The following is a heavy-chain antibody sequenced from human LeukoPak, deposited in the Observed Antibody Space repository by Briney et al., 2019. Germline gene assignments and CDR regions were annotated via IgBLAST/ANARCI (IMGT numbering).Heavy chain of an antibody. V-gene: IGHV3-21*06. CDR3: ARDVSLDF. Sequence: PGGSLRLSCAASGFTVSSNYMSWVRQAPGKGLEWVSSISTDNSYRHYADSVKGRFTISTDNPKNSLYLQMNTLRAEDTAVYYCARDVSLDFWGQGTLVTVSS. CDR2: ISTDNSYR. CDR1: GFTVSSNY. J-gene: IGHJ4*02.